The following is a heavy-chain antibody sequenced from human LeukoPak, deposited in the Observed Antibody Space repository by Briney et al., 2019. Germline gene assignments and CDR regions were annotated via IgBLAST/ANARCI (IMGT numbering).Heavy chain of an antibody. J-gene: IGHJ2*01. V-gene: IGHV4-34*01. CDR2: INHSGST. CDR3: ARGQYYYDSSGYYFSYWYFDL. CDR1: GGSFSGYY. D-gene: IGHD3-22*01. Sequence: PSETLSLTCAVYGGSFSGYYWSWIRQPPGKGLEWIGEINHSGSTNYNPSLKSRVTISVDTSKNQFSLKLSSVTAADTAVYYCARGQYYYDSSGYYFSYWYFDLWGRGTLVTVSS.